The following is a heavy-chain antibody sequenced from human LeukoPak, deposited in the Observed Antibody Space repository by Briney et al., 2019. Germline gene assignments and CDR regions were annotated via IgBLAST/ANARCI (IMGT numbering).Heavy chain of an antibody. D-gene: IGHD6-19*01. J-gene: IGHJ4*02. CDR2: IWYDGSKE. CDR3: AREGSGGYLASDY. Sequence: PGGSLRLSCAASGFTFSGYGMHWVRQAPGKGLEWVAIIWYDGSKEYYADSVKGRFTISRDNSKNTLYLQMHSLRAEDTAVYYCAREGSGGYLASDYWGQGTLVTVSS. V-gene: IGHV3-33*01. CDR1: GFTFSGYG.